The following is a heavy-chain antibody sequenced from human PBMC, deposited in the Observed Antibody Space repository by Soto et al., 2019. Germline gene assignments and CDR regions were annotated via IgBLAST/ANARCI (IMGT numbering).Heavy chain of an antibody. D-gene: IGHD3-22*01. V-gene: IGHV4-30-4*01. CDR2: IYYSGST. CDR3: ARDRNYYDSSGYPDY. CDR1: GGSISSGDYY. J-gene: IGHJ4*02. Sequence: PSEILSLTCTVSGGSISSGDYYWSWISQPPGKGLEWIGYIYYSGSTYYNPSFKSRVTISVDTSKNQFSLKLSSATAADTAVYYCARDRNYYDSSGYPDYWGQGTLVTVSS.